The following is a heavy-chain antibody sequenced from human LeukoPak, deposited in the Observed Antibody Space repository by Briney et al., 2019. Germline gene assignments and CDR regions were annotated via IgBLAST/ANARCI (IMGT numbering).Heavy chain of an antibody. CDR3: ARDPSLRVTLDY. J-gene: IGHJ4*02. D-gene: IGHD5/OR15-5a*01. CDR2: ISWNSGSI. CDR1: GFTFDDYA. V-gene: IGHV3-9*01. Sequence: GGSLRLSCAASGFTFDDYAMHWVRQAPGKGLEWVSGISWNSGSIGYADSVKGRFTISRDNSKNMLYLEMNSLRAEDTAVYYCARDPSLRVTLDYWGQGTLVTVSS.